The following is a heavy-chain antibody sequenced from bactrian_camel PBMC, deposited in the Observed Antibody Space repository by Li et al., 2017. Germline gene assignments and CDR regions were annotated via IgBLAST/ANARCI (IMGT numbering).Heavy chain of an antibody. CDR3: TGDGHYGSGSLGPCQIIGY. CDR1: NYIFTRCE. V-gene: IGHV3S53*01. D-gene: IGHD3*01. Sequence: HVQLVESGGGSVQAGGSLKLSCSASNYIFTRCEFAWYRQAPGKERELVARIRDGGSPTYADSMKGRFTIARDNPAYTLYLEMNNLLPDDTATYYCTGDGHYGSGSLGPCQIIGYWGHGTQVTVS. J-gene: IGHJ6*01. CDR2: IRDGGSP.